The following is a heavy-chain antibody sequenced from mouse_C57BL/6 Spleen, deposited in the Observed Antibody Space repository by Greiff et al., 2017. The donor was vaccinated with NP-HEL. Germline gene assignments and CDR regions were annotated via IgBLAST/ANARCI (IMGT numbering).Heavy chain of an antibody. CDR1: GFTFSSYA. CDR3: TREPPHLGREEGYFDV. V-gene: IGHV5-9-1*02. CDR2: ISSGGDYI. J-gene: IGHJ1*03. Sequence: EVHLVESGEGLVKPGGSLKLSCAASGFTFSSYAMSWVRQTPEKRLEWVAYISSGGDYIYYADTVKGRFTISRDNARNTLYLQMSSLKSEDTAMYYCTREPPHLGREEGYFDVWGTGTTVTVAS. D-gene: IGHD4-1*01.